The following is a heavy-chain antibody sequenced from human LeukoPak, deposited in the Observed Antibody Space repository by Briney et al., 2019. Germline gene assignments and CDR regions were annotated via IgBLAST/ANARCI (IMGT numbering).Heavy chain of an antibody. Sequence: GALRLSCAASGFTVSSNYMSWVRQAPGKGLEWVSVIYSGGSTYYADSVKGRFTISRDNSKNTLYLQMNSLRAEDTAVYYCAREKDYGDPYYYGMDVWGQGTTVTVSS. J-gene: IGHJ6*02. D-gene: IGHD4-17*01. V-gene: IGHV3-66*01. CDR1: GFTVSSNY. CDR3: AREKDYGDPYYYGMDV. CDR2: IYSGGST.